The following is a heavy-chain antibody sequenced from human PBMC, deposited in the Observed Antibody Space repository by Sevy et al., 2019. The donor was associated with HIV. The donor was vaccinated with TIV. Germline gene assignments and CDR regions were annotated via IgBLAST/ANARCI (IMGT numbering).Heavy chain of an antibody. CDR2: INPNSGGT. CDR1: GYTFTGYY. CDR3: ARASVHKYYYYDSSGYYPRHAFDI. Sequence: ASVKVSCKASGYTFTGYYMHWVRQAPGQGLEWMGWINPNSGGTNYAQKFQGRVTMTRDTSISTAYMELRRLRSDDTAVYYCARASVHKYYYYDSSGYYPRHAFDIWGQGTMVTVSS. V-gene: IGHV1-2*02. D-gene: IGHD3-22*01. J-gene: IGHJ3*02.